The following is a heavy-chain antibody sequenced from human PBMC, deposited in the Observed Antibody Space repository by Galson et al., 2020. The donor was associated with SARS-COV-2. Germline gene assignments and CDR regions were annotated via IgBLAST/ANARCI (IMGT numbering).Heavy chain of an antibody. D-gene: IGHD2-2*01. Sequence: GGSLRLSCAASGFIFSNYWMHWVRQAPGKGLVWVSLINTDGSSTSYADSVKGRFTISRDNAKNTLFLQMNSLRVEDTAVYYCARAFGYCSSTSCPYFYFMDVWGKGTTVTVSS. CDR3: ARAFGYCSSTSCPYFYFMDV. J-gene: IGHJ6*03. CDR1: GFIFSNYW. CDR2: INTDGSST. V-gene: IGHV3-74*01.